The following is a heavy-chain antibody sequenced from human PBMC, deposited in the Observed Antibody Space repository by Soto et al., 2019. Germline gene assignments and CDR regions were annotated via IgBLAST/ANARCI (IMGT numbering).Heavy chain of an antibody. CDR3: AGLVGRDKFSRLQY. D-gene: IGHD1-1*01. Sequence: QVLLQESGPGLVKPSGTLSLTCDVSGDSISVNTWWSWVRQTPGKGLEWIGAILHSGSVNYNPSLKSRVTISRDKSKNQVSLRLSSMTAADTALYYCAGLVGRDKFSRLQYWGQGTLVTVSS. CDR2: ILHSGSV. V-gene: IGHV4-4*02. CDR1: GDSISVNTW. J-gene: IGHJ1*01.